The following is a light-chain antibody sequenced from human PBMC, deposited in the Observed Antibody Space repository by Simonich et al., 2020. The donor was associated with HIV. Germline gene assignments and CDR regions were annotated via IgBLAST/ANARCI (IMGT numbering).Light chain of an antibody. CDR2: DVS. J-gene: IGLJ2*01. CDR3: SSYTISSTLV. Sequence: QSALTQPASVSGSPGQSITISCTGTSSDVGGYNYVSWYQQHPGKAPNLMIYDVSKRPSGVSNRFSGSKSGNTASLTISGLQAEDEADYYCSSYTISSTLVFGGGTKLTVL. CDR1: SSDVGGYNY. V-gene: IGLV2-14*01.